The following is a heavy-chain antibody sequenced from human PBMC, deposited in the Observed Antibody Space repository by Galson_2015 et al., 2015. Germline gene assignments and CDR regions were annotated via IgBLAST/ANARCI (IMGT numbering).Heavy chain of an antibody. V-gene: IGHV3-53*01. CDR1: GFPVRSTY. CDR2: IYPGGET. D-gene: IGHD3-16*01. Sequence: SLRLSCAASGFPVRSTYMSWVRQAPGRGLEWGSLIYPGGETYYAGSVRGRFTISRDHSKNTLDLQMNTLRADDTALYYCARVLGLPRAWYFDLCGRGTLVPV. J-gene: IGHJ2*01. CDR3: ARVLGLPRAWYFDL.